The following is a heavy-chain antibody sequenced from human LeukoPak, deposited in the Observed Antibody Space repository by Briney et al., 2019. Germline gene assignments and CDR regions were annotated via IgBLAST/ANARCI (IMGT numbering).Heavy chain of an antibody. J-gene: IGHJ5*02. CDR3: ATMTTCWYRFDP. CDR1: GGSISSGSYY. Sequence: SETLSPTCTVSGGSISSGSYYWSWIRQPAGKGLEWIGRIYTSGSTNYNPSLKSRVTISIDTSKNQFSLKLSSVTAADTAVYYCATMTTCWYRFDPWGQGTLVTVSS. CDR2: IYTSGST. V-gene: IGHV4-61*02. D-gene: IGHD6-13*01.